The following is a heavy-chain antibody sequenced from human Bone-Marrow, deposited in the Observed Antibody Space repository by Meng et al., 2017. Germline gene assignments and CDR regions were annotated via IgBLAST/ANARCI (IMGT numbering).Heavy chain of an antibody. V-gene: IGHV4-34*01. Sequence: QVHRLKLGAGLLKPSEHLSLRCVFAVGAFIDYSWSWTRQPPGKGLEWIGEINHSGSTNYNPSLESRATISVDTSQNNLSLKLSSVTAADSAVYYCARGPTTMAHDFDYWGQGTLVTVSS. CDR3: ARGPTTMAHDFDY. J-gene: IGHJ4*02. D-gene: IGHD4-11*01. CDR2: INHSGST. CDR1: VGAFIDYS.